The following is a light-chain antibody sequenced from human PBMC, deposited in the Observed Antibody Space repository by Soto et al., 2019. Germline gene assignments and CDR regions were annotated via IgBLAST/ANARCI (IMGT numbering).Light chain of an antibody. V-gene: IGKV1-5*03. CDR3: QQYETYYT. J-gene: IGKJ2*01. Sequence: DIPMTQSPSTLSASVGDRVTITCRGSLSITIWLAWYQQKPGKAPNLLIYKASNLETGVPSRFSGSGSGTEFTLTISGLQRDDFATYYCQQYETYYTFGLGTKLEIK. CDR2: KAS. CDR1: LSITIW.